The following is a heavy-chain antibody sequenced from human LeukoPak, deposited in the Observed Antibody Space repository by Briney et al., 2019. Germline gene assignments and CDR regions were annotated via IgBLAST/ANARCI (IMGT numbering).Heavy chain of an antibody. Sequence: SGGSLRLSCAASGCTFSSYAMHWVRQAPGKGLEWVAVISYDGSNKYYADSVKGRFTISRDNSKNTLYLQMNSLRAEDTAVYYCARVALMYSSSPLDYWGQGTLVTVSS. J-gene: IGHJ4*02. V-gene: IGHV3-30-3*01. D-gene: IGHD6-6*01. CDR3: ARVALMYSSSPLDY. CDR2: ISYDGSNK. CDR1: GCTFSSYA.